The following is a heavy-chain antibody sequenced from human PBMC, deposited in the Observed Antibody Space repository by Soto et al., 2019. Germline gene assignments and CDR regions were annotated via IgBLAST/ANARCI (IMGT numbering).Heavy chain of an antibody. J-gene: IGHJ6*03. D-gene: IGHD1-7*01. V-gene: IGHV3-21*01. CDR3: ARDRTGTAYYYMDV. Sequence: ESGGGLVKPGGSLRLSCAASGFTFSSYSMNWVRQAPGKGLEWVSSISSSSSYIYYADSVKGRFTISRDNAKNSLYLQMNSLRAEDTAVYYCARDRTGTAYYYMDVWGKGTTVTVSS. CDR1: GFTFSSYS. CDR2: ISSSSSYI.